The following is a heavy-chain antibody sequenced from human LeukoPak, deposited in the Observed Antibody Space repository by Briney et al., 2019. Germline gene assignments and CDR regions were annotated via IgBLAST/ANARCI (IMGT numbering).Heavy chain of an antibody. CDR2: FYPVDSDT. D-gene: IGHD5-18*01. CDR3: ARGRKNRDTAMVPYNWFDP. CDR1: GYSFTSYW. J-gene: IGHJ5*02. V-gene: IGHV5-51*01. Sequence: GESLKISCKGSGYSFTSYWIGWVRQMPGKGLEWMGSFYPVDSDTRYSPSFQGQVTISADKSISTAYLQWSSLKASDTAMYYCARGRKNRDTAMVPYNWFDPWGQGTLVTVSS.